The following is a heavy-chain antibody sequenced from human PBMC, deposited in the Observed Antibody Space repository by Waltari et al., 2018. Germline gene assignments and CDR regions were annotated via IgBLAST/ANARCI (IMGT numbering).Heavy chain of an antibody. V-gene: IGHV1-46*01. Sequence: QVQLVQSGAEVKKPGASVKVSCKASGYTFTSYYMHWVRQAPGQGLEWMGIINPSGGSTSYAQKFQGRATMTRDTSTSTVYMELSSLRSEDTAVYYCARPTYGSGSYYSPDHFDYWGQGTLVTVSS. CDR1: GYTFTSYY. D-gene: IGHD3-10*01. CDR2: INPSGGST. CDR3: ARPTYGSGSYYSPDHFDY. J-gene: IGHJ4*02.